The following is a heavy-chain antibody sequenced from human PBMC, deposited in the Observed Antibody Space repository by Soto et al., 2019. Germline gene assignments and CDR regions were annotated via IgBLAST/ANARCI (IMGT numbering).Heavy chain of an antibody. CDR2: ISYDGSNK. V-gene: IGHV3-30*18. J-gene: IGHJ3*02. Sequence: QVQLVESGGGVVQPGRSLRLSCAASGFTFSSYGMHWVRQAPGKGLEWVAVISYDGSNKYYADSVKGRFTISRDNSKNTLYLQMNSLRAEDTAVYYCAKVMVYALEELWDDAFDIWGQGTMVTVSS. CDR1: GFTFSSYG. CDR3: AKVMVYALEELWDDAFDI. D-gene: IGHD2-8*01.